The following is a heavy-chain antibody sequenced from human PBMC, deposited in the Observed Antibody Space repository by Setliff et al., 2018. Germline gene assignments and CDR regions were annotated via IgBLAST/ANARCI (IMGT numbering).Heavy chain of an antibody. CDR2: IYIGGSA. Sequence: SETLSLTCTVSGGSISSYWWSWIRQPAGKGLEWIGHIYIGGSANYNPSLKSRVTMSIDTSKNQFSLKLSSVTAADTAVYYCARESRYYYDNLGTLDYWGQGTLVTVSS. V-gene: IGHV4-4*07. CDR1: GGSISSYW. D-gene: IGHD3-22*01. J-gene: IGHJ4*02. CDR3: ARESRYYYDNLGTLDY.